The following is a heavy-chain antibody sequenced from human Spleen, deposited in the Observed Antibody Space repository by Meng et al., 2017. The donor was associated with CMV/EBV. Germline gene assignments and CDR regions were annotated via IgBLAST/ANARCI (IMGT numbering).Heavy chain of an antibody. CDR2: IRGTSSYI. J-gene: IGHJ4*02. Sequence: GESLKISCAASGFTFNIYSMNWVRQAPGKGLEWVASIRGTSSYIYYADSMRGRFSISRDNAKNSLFLQMSSLKAEDTAVYYCVRGLYLRSRVAATGFDSWGQGTLVTVSS. CDR1: GFTFNIYS. V-gene: IGHV3-21*01. CDR3: VRGLYLRSRVAATGFDS. D-gene: IGHD1-1*01.